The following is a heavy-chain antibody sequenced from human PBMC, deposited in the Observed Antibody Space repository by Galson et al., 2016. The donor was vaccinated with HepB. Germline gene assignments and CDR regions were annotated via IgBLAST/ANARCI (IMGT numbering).Heavy chain of an antibody. CDR1: GFSFSLYD. D-gene: IGHD4-17*01. Sequence: LRLSCAASGFSFSLYDMHWVRQVTGKGLEWVSAIGTAPGDTNYLDSVKGRFTISRENADNSLYPQMNSLRPGDTAVYYCARGKSLWTTPWNYGLDVWGKGTTVTVSS. CDR2: IGTAPGDT. J-gene: IGHJ6*04. CDR3: ARGKSLWTTPWNYGLDV. V-gene: IGHV3-13*01.